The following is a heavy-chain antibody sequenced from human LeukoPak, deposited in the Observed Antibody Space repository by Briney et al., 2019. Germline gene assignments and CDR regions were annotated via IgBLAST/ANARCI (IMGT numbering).Heavy chain of an antibody. V-gene: IGHV1-2*02. CDR2: INPNSGGT. CDR3: ARDMVRGVFHYYGMDV. J-gene: IGHJ6*02. Sequence: GASVKVSCKASGYTFTGYYMHWVRQAPGQGLEWMGWINPNSGGTSYAQKFQGRVTMTRDTSISTAYMELSRLRSDDTAVYYCARDMVRGVFHYYGMDVWGQGTTVTVSS. D-gene: IGHD3-10*01. CDR1: GYTFTGYY.